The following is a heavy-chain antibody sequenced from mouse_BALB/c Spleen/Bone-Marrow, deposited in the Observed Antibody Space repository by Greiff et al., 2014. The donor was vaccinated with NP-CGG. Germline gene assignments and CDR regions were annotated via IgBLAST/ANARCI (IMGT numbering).Heavy chain of an antibody. J-gene: IGHJ2*01. Sequence: QVQLQQSAAELARPGASVKLSCKASGYIFISYTIQWIKQRPGQGLEWIGYINPSIGYTEYNQKFKDKSKLTADTSASTSYKQLSSLTSEDSSVYYGAREGTYCADFDYWGQGTTLTVSS. D-gene: IGHD2-10*01. CDR3: AREGTYCADFDY. CDR1: GYIFISYT. CDR2: INPSIGYT. V-gene: IGHV1-4*02.